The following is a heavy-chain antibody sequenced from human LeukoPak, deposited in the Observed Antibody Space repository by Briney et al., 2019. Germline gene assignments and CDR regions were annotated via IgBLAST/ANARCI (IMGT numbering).Heavy chain of an antibody. CDR3: VELGITMIGGV. CDR1: GFTFTTYW. V-gene: IGHV3-7*01. J-gene: IGHJ6*04. Sequence: GESLGLSCAASGFTFTTYWMSWVRQLPGKGLEWVANINQDGTEKYYVDSVKGRFTISRDNAKNSLDLQMNSLRAEDTAVYYCVELGITMIGGVWGKGTTVTISS. D-gene: IGHD3-10*02. CDR2: INQDGTEK.